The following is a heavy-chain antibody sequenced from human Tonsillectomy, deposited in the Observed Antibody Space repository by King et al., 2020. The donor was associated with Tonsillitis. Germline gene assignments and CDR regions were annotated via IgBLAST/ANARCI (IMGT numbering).Heavy chain of an antibody. CDR3: TTGTGKTDDDY. V-gene: IGHV3-15*01. CDR1: GFTLSNFW. Sequence: VQLVESGGGLVEPGGSLRLSCAGSGFTLSNFWTSWVRQAPGKGLEWVGRIKTKSEGETTDYAAPVKGRFAISRDDSKNTQYLQMNSLKTEDTAVYYCTTGTGKTDDDYWGQGTLVTVSS. J-gene: IGHJ4*02. CDR2: IKTKSEGETT. D-gene: IGHD3/OR15-3a*01.